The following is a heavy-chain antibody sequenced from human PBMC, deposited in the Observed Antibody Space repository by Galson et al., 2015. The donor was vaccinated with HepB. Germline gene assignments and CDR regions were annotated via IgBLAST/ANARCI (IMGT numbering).Heavy chain of an antibody. Sequence: CAISEDSVSSKVAAWIWIRQSPSRGLEWLGRTFYRSKWSHDYAVSVKGRITIIADTSKNQFSLHLNSVTPEDSAVYYCARATGIVGTIDYFDYWGRGTLVTVSS. J-gene: IGHJ4*02. CDR3: ARATGIVGTIDYFDY. CDR1: EDSVSSKVAA. CDR2: TFYRSKWSH. D-gene: IGHD5-12*01. V-gene: IGHV6-1*01.